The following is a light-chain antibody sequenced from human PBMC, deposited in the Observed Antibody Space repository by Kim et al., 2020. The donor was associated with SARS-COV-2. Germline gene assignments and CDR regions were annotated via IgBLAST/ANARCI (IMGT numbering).Light chain of an antibody. CDR2: GKN. J-gene: IGLJ3*02. CDR3: NSRDSSGNHLV. V-gene: IGLV3-19*01. CDR1: SPRSYY. Sequence: SSELTQDPAVSVALGQTVRITCQGDSPRSYYASWYQQKPGQAPVLVIYGKNNRPSGIPDRFSGSSSGNTASLTITGAQAEDEADYYCNSRDSSGNHLVFGGGTQRTVL.